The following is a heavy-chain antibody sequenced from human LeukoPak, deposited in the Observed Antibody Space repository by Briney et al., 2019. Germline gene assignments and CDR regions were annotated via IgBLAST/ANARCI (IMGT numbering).Heavy chain of an antibody. J-gene: IGHJ6*03. Sequence: PSETLSLTCAVYGGSFSGYYWSWIRQPPGKGLEWIGEINHSGSTNYNPSLKSRVTISVDTSKNQFSLKLSSVTAADTAVYYCARVGTYYYGSGSYFGRYYYYMDVWGKGTTVTVSS. CDR3: ARVGTYYYGSGSYFGRYYYYMDV. D-gene: IGHD3-10*01. V-gene: IGHV4-34*01. CDR2: INHSGST. CDR1: GGSFSGYY.